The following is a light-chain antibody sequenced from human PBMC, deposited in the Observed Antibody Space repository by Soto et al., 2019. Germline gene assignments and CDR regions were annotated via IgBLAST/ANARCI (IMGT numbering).Light chain of an antibody. CDR2: AAS. CDR1: QGTRNY. J-gene: IGKJ3*01. V-gene: IGKV1-27*01. Sequence: DLPMTQSPSSLSASVGDRVTITCRATQGTRNYLAWYQQKPGKAPKLLIYAASTLQSGVPSRFSGRGSGTDFTLTTSSLQPEDVATYYCQRYFSAPFTFGPGTNVDIK. CDR3: QRYFSAPFT.